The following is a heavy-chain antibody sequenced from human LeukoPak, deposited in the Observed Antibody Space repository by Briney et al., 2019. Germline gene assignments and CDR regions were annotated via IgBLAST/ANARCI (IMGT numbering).Heavy chain of an antibody. CDR3: AKLRSSVVVAAIHS. V-gene: IGHV3-23*01. CDR1: GFSFSSFA. D-gene: IGHD2-21*02. CDR2: ISGSGDTA. Sequence: SGGSLRLSCAASGFSFSSFAMNWVRQAPGKGLEWVSSISGSGDTAYYADSVKGRFTISRDNPNKTVYLQMNSLRVEDTAIYYCAKLRSSVVVAAIHSWGQGALVTVSS. J-gene: IGHJ4*02.